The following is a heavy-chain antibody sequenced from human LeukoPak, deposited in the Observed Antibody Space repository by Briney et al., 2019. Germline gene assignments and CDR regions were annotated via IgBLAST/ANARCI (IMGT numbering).Heavy chain of an antibody. CDR3: TRRYYYDSSGYYYRDY. CDR1: GFTFSGSA. CDR2: IRNKANSYAT. V-gene: IGHV3-73*01. D-gene: IGHD3-22*01. Sequence: GGSLRLSCAASGFTFSGSAMHWVRQASGKGLEWVGRIRNKANSYATAYAASVKGSFTISRDDSKNTAYLQMNSLKTEDTAVYYCTRRYYYDSSGYYYRDYWGQGTLVTVSS. J-gene: IGHJ4*02.